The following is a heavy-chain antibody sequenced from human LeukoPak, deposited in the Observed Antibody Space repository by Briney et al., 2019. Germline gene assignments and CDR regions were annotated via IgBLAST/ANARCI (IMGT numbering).Heavy chain of an antibody. CDR3: AKVLGVDYGDPLGFDY. Sequence: GGSLRLSCAASGFTFSSYAMSWVRQAPGKGLEWVSATSGSGGSTYYADSVKGRFTISRDNSKNTLYLQMNSLRAEDTAVYYCAKVLGVDYGDPLGFDYWGQGTLVTVSS. D-gene: IGHD4-17*01. CDR2: TSGSGGST. V-gene: IGHV3-23*01. CDR1: GFTFSSYA. J-gene: IGHJ4*02.